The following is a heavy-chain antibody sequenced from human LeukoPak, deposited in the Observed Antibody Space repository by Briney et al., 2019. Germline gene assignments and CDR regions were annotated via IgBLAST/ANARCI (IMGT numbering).Heavy chain of an antibody. CDR1: GGSFSGYY. CDR3: ARLGYCSGGSCLDAFDI. V-gene: IGHV4-34*01. CDR2: INHSGST. Sequence: SETLSLTCAVYGGSFSGYYWSWIRQPPGKGLEWIGEINHSGSTNYNPSLKSRVTISVDTSKNQISLKLSSVTAADTAVYYCARLGYCSGGSCLDAFDIWGQGTMVTVSS. J-gene: IGHJ3*02. D-gene: IGHD2-15*01.